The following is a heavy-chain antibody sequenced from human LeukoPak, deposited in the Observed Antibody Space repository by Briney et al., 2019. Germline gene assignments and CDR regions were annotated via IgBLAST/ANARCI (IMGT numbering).Heavy chain of an antibody. CDR2: INPNSGGT. D-gene: IGHD6-13*01. CDR1: RYTFTGYY. CDR3: ARVGGIAAAGTNEGRNY. J-gene: IGHJ4*02. Sequence: ASVKVSCKASRYTFTGYYMHWVRQAPGQGLEWMGRINPNSGGTNYAQKFQDRVTMTRDTSISTAYMELSRLRSDDTAVYYCARVGGIAAAGTNEGRNYWGQGTLVTVSS. V-gene: IGHV1-2*06.